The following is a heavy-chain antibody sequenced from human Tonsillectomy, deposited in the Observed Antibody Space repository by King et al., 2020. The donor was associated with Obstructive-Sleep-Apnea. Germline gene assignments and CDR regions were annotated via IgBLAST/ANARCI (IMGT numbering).Heavy chain of an antibody. CDR1: GFTFDDYA. CDR3: AKDSGEQWYFDY. J-gene: IGHJ4*02. Sequence: QLVQSGGGLVQPGRSLRLSCAASGFTFDDYAMHWVRQAPGKGLEWVSGISWISGSIGYADSVKGRFTISRDNAKNSLYLQMNSLRAEDTALYYCAKDSGEQWYFDYWGQGTLVTVSS. D-gene: IGHD6-19*01. V-gene: IGHV3-9*01. CDR2: ISWISGSI.